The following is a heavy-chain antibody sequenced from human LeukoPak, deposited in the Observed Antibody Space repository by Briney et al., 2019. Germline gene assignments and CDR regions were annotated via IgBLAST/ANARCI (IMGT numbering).Heavy chain of an antibody. CDR1: GFSFSDNY. CDR2: ISSRGTNI. D-gene: IGHD3-9*01. J-gene: IGHJ4*02. V-gene: IGHV3-11*04. Sequence: GGSLRLSCAASGFSFSDNYMTWIRQTPGKGLEWVSYISSRGTNIYYADSVKGRFTISRDNAKNTLYLQMNSLRAEDTAVYYCAKDRSRYYDILTGFSPSYWGQGTLVTVSS. CDR3: AKDRSRYYDILTGFSPSY.